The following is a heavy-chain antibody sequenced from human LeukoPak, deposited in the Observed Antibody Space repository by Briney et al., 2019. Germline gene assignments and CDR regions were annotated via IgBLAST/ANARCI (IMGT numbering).Heavy chain of an antibody. D-gene: IGHD2-2*01. CDR1: GGSFSGYY. Sequence: PSETLSLTCAVYGGSFSGYYWSWIRQPPGKGLEWIGEINHSGSTNYNPSLKSRVTISVDTSKNQFSLKLSSVTAADTAVYYCARLYPQVRSTRTGFVVVPAARPPKYQFDYWGQGTLVTVSS. CDR3: ARLYPQVRSTRTGFVVVPAARPPKYQFDY. CDR2: INHSGST. J-gene: IGHJ4*02. V-gene: IGHV4-34*01.